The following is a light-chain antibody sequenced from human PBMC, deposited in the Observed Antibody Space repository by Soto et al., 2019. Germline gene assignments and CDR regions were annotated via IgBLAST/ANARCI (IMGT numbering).Light chain of an antibody. V-gene: IGKV3-20*01. J-gene: IGKJ1*01. CDR3: QQCGPPPWT. CDR1: QSVSSSY. Sequence: TLALAPVERAPLSCRASQSVSSSYLAWYQQKPGQAPRLLIYGASSRATGVPDRFTVSGSGTDFTLIISRLEPEDFAVYYCQQCGPPPWTFGQGTKVAIK. CDR2: GAS.